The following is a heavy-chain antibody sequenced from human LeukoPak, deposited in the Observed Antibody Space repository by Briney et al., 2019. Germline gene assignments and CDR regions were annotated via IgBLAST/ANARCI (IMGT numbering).Heavy chain of an antibody. CDR2: IYYSGTT. Sequence: KPSETLSLTCTVSGGSISSSNYYWGWIRQPPGKGLEWIGTIYYSGTTYYNPSLESRVTIFEDTSKSQFSLMLTSVTSADTAVYYCARQISDYYYYYMDVWGKGTTVTVS. V-gene: IGHV4-39*01. D-gene: IGHD2-15*01. CDR3: ARQISDYYYYYMDV. J-gene: IGHJ6*03. CDR1: GGSISSSNYY.